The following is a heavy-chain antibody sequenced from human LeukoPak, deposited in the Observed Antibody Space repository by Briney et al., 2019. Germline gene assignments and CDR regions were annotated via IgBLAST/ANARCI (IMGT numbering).Heavy chain of an antibody. J-gene: IGHJ4*02. CDR2: IYTSGST. CDR1: GGSISSGSYY. Sequence: SQTLSLTCTVSGGSISSGSYYWSWIRQPAGKGLEWIGRIYTSGSTNYNPSLKSRVTISADTSKNQFSLKLSSVTAADTAVYYCARARQQLARYYFDYWGQGTLVTVSS. CDR3: ARARQQLARYYFDY. V-gene: IGHV4-61*02. D-gene: IGHD6-13*01.